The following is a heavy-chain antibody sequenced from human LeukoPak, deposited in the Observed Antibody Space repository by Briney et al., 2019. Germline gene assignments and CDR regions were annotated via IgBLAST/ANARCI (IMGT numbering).Heavy chain of an antibody. Sequence: GGSLRLSCAASGFTLNSYWMHWVRQAPGKGLVWVSRINSDGSRIGYADSVKGRFTISRDNSKNTLFLQMNSLRAEDTAVYHCAKGGGNYYDSSGYYNYFDYWGQGTLVTVSS. J-gene: IGHJ4*02. D-gene: IGHD3-22*01. CDR2: INSDGSRI. V-gene: IGHV3-74*01. CDR3: AKGGGNYYDSSGYYNYFDY. CDR1: GFTLNSYW.